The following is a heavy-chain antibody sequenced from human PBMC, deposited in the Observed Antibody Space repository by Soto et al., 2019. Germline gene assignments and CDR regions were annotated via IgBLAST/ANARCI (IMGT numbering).Heavy chain of an antibody. V-gene: IGHV3-11*06. Sequence: PGGSLRLSCAASGFTFSDYYMSWIRQAPGKGLEWVSYISSSSSYTNYADSVKGRFTISRDNAKNSLYLQMNSLRAEDTAVYYCASLSPGYYYYGMDVWGQGTTVTVSS. CDR1: GFTFSDYY. J-gene: IGHJ6*02. CDR2: ISSSSSYT. CDR3: ASLSPGYYYYGMDV.